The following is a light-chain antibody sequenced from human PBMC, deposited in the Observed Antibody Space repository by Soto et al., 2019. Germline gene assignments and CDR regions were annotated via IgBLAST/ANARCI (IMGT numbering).Light chain of an antibody. Sequence: EIVMTQSPATLSVSPGERATLSCRASQSISSNLAWYQQKPGQAPRLLIYGASTRATGIPARFSGSGSGKEFTLTISSLQSEDFGVYYCQQYNNWWTFGQGTKVEIK. CDR1: QSISSN. J-gene: IGKJ1*01. CDR2: GAS. CDR3: QQYNNWWT. V-gene: IGKV3-15*01.